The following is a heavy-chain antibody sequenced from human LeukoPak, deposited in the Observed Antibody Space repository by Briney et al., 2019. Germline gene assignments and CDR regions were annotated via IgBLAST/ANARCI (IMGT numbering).Heavy chain of an antibody. CDR1: GCTFDDYT. Sequence: GGSLRLSCAASGCTFDDYTMHWVRQAPGKGLEWVSLISWYGSSTYYADSVKGRFTISRDNSKNSLYLQMNSLRTEDTALYYCAKDMAADSFYYYGMDVWGQATTVTVSS. CDR3: AKDMAADSFYYYGMDV. V-gene: IGHV3-43*01. CDR2: ISWYGSST. D-gene: IGHD6-13*01. J-gene: IGHJ6*02.